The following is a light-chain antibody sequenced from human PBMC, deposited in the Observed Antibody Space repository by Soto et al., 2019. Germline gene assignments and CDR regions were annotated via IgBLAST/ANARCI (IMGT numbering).Light chain of an antibody. CDR2: KAS. CDR3: QQYNSYSGT. V-gene: IGKV1-5*03. CDR1: QSISSW. Sequence: DIQMTQSPSTLSASVGDRVTITCRASQSISSWLAWYQQKPGKAPKLLLYKASSLESGVPSRFSGSGSGTEFTLTISSLQPDDCATYYCQQYNSYSGTFGQGTKVEIK. J-gene: IGKJ1*01.